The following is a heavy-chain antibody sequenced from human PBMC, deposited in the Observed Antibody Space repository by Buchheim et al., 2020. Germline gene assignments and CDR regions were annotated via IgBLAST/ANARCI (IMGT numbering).Heavy chain of an antibody. Sequence: QVQLVESGGGLVKPGGSLRLSCAASGFTFSDYYMSWIRQAPGKGLEWVSYISSSGSTIYYADYVKGRFTISRDNAKTSLYLQMNILRAEDTAVYYCARETDSSGYYYGLTRRFFDYWGQGTL. CDR2: ISSSGSTI. D-gene: IGHD3-22*01. V-gene: IGHV3-11*01. CDR1: GFTFSDYY. CDR3: ARETDSSGYYYGLTRRFFDY. J-gene: IGHJ4*02.